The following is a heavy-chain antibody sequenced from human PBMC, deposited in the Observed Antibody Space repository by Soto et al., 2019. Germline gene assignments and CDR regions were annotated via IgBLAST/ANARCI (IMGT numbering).Heavy chain of an antibody. V-gene: IGHV1-18*01. CDR2: ISAYNGNT. CDR1: GYTFTSYV. D-gene: IGHD1-20*01. J-gene: IGHJ4*02. Sequence: ASVNVSSKATGYTFTSYVINGVRQAPGQGLKWMGWISAYNGNTNYAQKLQGRVTMTTDTSTSTAYMELRSLRSDDTAVYYCARHPYNWNYYDYWGQGTLVTVSS. CDR3: ARHPYNWNYYDY.